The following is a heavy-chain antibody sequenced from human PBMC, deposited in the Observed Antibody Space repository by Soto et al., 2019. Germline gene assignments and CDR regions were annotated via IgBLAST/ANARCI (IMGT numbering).Heavy chain of an antibody. V-gene: IGHV4-30-4*01. CDR3: ARGVLH. CDR1: GGSISSGDYY. Sequence: SETLSLTCNVSGGSISSGDYYWSWIRQPPGKGLEWIGYIYFSESTSYNPSLKSRVTISGDKSKNQFSLMLNSVTAADTAVYYCARGVLHWGQGTPVTVSS. J-gene: IGHJ4*01. CDR2: IYFSEST.